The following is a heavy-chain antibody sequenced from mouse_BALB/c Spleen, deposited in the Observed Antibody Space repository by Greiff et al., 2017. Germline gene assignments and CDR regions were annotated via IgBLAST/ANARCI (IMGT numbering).Heavy chain of an antibody. Sequence: DVKLQESGPGLVKPSQSLSLTCTVTGYSITSDYAWNWIRQFPGNKLEWMGYISYSGSTSYNPSLKSRISITRDTSKNQFFLQLNSVTTEDTATYYCARWLLLYYYAMDYWGQGTSVTVSS. J-gene: IGHJ4*01. CDR1: GYSITSDYA. V-gene: IGHV3-2*02. CDR2: ISYSGST. D-gene: IGHD2-3*01. CDR3: ARWLLLYYYAMDY.